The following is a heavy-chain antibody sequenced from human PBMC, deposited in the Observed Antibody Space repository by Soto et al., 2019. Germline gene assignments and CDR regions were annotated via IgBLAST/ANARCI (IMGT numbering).Heavy chain of an antibody. Sequence: QVHLVESGGGVVQPGRSLRLSCAASGFSFSFSGMHWVRQAPGKGLEWVAGLWYDGSSDNYADSVKGRFTISRHNSTNTLHLQMHRLRVEDTAMYYCARGLAKVAWGAFDIWGQGTMGIVSS. D-gene: IGHD1-26*01. V-gene: IGHV3-33*01. CDR1: GFSFSFSG. CDR3: ARGLAKVAWGAFDI. CDR2: LWYDGSSD. J-gene: IGHJ3*02.